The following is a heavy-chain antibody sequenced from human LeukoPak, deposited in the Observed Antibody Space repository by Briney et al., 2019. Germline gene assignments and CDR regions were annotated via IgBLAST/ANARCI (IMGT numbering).Heavy chain of an antibody. V-gene: IGHV1-69*13. J-gene: IGHJ3*01. D-gene: IGHD2-21*02. CDR3: ARDRTDRTARVAFDL. CDR2: IIPIFGTA. Sequence: GASVKVSCKASGGTFSSYGINWVRQAPGQGLEWMGGIIPIFGTANYAQKFQGRVTITADESTSTAFMELSSLRSEDTAVYYCARDRTDRTARVAFDLWGQGTMVTVSS. CDR1: GGTFSSYG.